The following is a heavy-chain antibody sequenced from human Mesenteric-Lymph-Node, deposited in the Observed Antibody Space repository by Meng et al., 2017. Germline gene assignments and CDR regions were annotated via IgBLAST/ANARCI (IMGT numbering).Heavy chain of an antibody. D-gene: IGHD3-10*01. CDR3: ARDLGSGSHWFDP. Sequence: SETLSPTCTVPGGSISSGAYYWTWIRQFPGKGLEWIGYIRYTGSTYYNPSLKSPVSISIDTSKNQFFLKMSSVTAADTAVYYCARDLGSGSHWFDPWGQGTLVTVSS. J-gene: IGHJ5*02. CDR2: IRYTGST. CDR1: GGSISSGAYY. V-gene: IGHV4-31*01.